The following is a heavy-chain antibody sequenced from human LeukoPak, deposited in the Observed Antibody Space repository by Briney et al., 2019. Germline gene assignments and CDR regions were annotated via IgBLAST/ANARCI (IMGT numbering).Heavy chain of an antibody. D-gene: IGHD3-10*01. CDR3: ARHPYGSGSYSNWFDP. CDR1: GGSINSYY. CDR2: IYYSGST. V-gene: IGHV4-59*01. J-gene: IGHJ5*02. Sequence: SETLSLTCTVSGGSINSYYWGWIRQPPGKGLESIGYIYYSGSTNYNPSLKSRVTISVDTSKNQCSLKLSSVTAADTAVYYCARHPYGSGSYSNWFDPWGQGTLVTVSS.